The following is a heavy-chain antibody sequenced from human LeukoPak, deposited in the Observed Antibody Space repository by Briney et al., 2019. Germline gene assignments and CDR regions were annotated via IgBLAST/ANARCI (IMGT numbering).Heavy chain of an antibody. CDR1: GGSISSSSYY. Sequence: SETLSLTCTVSGGSISSSSYYWGWIRQPPGKGLEWIGSIYYSGSTYYNPSLESRVTISVDTSKNQFSLKLSSVTAADTAVYYCARQSLRGYYFDYWGQGTLVTVSS. J-gene: IGHJ4*02. D-gene: IGHD5-24*01. CDR3: ARQSLRGYYFDY. CDR2: IYYSGST. V-gene: IGHV4-39*01.